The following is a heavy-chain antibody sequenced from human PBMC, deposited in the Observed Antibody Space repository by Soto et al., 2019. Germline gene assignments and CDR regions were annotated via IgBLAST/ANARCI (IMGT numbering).Heavy chain of an antibody. J-gene: IGHJ4*02. V-gene: IGHV3-21*04. CDR1: GFTFSSYS. CDR2: ISSSSSYI. CDR3: ARGSGESTELWFDY. D-gene: IGHD1-7*01. Sequence: PGGSLRLSCAASGFTFSSYSMNWVRQAPGKGLEWVSSISSSSSYIYYADSVKGRFTISRDNAKNSLYLQMNSLRAEDTALYHCARGSGESTELWFDYWGQGTLVTVSS.